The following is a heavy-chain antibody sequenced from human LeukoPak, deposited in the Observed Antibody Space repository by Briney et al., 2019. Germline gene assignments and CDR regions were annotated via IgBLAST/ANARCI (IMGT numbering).Heavy chain of an antibody. D-gene: IGHD3-22*01. CDR3: AKGPYYYDSSGYYYC. Sequence: PGGSLRLSCVASGFTFSSYAMSWVRQAPGKGLERVSAISGSGGSTYYADSVKGRFTISRDNSKNTLYLQMNSLRAEDTAVYYCAKGPYYYDSSGYYYCWGQGTLVTVSS. CDR1: GFTFSSYA. CDR2: ISGSGGST. J-gene: IGHJ4*02. V-gene: IGHV3-23*01.